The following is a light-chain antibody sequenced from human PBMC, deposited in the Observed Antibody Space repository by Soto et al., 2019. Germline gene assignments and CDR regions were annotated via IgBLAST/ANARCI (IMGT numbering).Light chain of an antibody. CDR1: QSVGIS. Sequence: DIVLTQSPGTLSLSPWEISTLSCRASQSVGISLSWYQHKSGQPPRLLIYRSFNRATGIPERFSGSGAGTDFTLTISRLEPEDFAVYSFHQFGSFPRTFGQGTQVVIK. V-gene: IGKV3-20*01. CDR3: HQFGSFPRT. J-gene: IGKJ1*01. CDR2: RSF.